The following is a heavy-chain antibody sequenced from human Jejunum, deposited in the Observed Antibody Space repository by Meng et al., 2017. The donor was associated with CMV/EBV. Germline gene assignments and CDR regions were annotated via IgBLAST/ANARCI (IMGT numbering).Heavy chain of an antibody. CDR2: AFRAGNT. D-gene: IGHD2-15*01. CDR1: SVRTND. CDR3: GSFTRQLQVVGAIYWYADL. J-gene: IGHJ2*01. V-gene: IGHV3-66*02. Sequence: SVRTNDIIWDRQAPGNVLEWVSIAFRAGNTYYTDSVNGRFTVSRDYSKNTLYLQTDSLRVEDTAVYYCGSFTRQLQVVGAIYWYADLWGRGTLVTVSS.